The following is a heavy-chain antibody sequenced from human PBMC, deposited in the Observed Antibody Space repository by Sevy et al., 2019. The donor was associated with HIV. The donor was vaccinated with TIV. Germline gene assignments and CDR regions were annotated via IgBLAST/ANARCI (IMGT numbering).Heavy chain of an antibody. CDR1: GFTVNSNY. J-gene: IGHJ4*02. CDR3: ARGKSGYGYALNY. Sequence: GESLKISCAASGFTVNSNYMTWVRQAPGKGLEGVSVIHSDDTTYHADSVKDRFTISRDNFKNTLYLNMSSLRAEDTAVYYCARGKSGYGYALNYWGQGTLVTVSS. CDR2: IHSDDTT. D-gene: IGHD5-18*01. V-gene: IGHV3-66*01.